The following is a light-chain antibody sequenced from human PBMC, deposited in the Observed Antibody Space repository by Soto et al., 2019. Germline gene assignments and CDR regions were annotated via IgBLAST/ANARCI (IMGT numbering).Light chain of an antibody. Sequence: DNQMSQSPSTLSASVGDRVTITCRASRSLTRWLAWYQQKPGRAPKLLIYETSILQSGVPSRFSGSGSGTDFTLTISGVQPDDIATYYCQQYSTFWTFGQGTRVEVK. CDR2: ETS. V-gene: IGKV1-5*03. J-gene: IGKJ1*01. CDR3: QQYSTFWT. CDR1: RSLTRW.